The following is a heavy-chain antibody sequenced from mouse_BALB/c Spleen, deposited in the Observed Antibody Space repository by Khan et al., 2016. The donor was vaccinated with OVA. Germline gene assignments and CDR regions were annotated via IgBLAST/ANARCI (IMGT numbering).Heavy chain of an antibody. CDR3: ATSYFYGYYFDY. CDR1: GFTFNNYG. J-gene: IGHJ2*01. V-gene: IGHV5-17*02. CDR2: ISGDSNTI. D-gene: IGHD1-1*01. Sequence: EVQGVESGGGLVQPGGSRKLSCAASGFTFNNYGMHWVRQAPEKGLEWVAYISGDSNTIYYVDSVKGRFTISRDNPKNTLFLQMTSLMSEDTAMYYGATSYFYGYYFDYWGPGTTLTVS.